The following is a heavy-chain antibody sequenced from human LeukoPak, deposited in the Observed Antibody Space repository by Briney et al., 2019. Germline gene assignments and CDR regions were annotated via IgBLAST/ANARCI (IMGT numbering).Heavy chain of an antibody. D-gene: IGHD2-2*01. CDR3: AKDSGKIVVPAAMAD. CDR1: GYTFTGYY. CDR2: INPNSGGT. J-gene: IGHJ4*02. Sequence: ASVKVSCKASGYTFTGYYMHWVRQAPGQGLEWMGWINPNSGGTNYAQKFQGRVTMTRDTSISTAYMELSRLRSDDTAVYYCAKDSGKIVVPAAMADWGQGTLVTVSS. V-gene: IGHV1-2*02.